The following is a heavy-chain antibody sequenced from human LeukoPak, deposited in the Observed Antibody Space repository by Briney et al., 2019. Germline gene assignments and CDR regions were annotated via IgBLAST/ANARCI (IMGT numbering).Heavy chain of an antibody. CDR2: IYYKGST. D-gene: IGHD2-21*02. Sequence: SETLSLTCTVSGGSINSHYRSWIGQPPGNGLEWIGDIYYKGSTNYNPSLKSRLTISVDMSKNHLYLKMTFVLAAYTSIYFCLRRDNTACTYLDYWGQGILVTVPS. V-gene: IGHV4-59*08. CDR3: LRRDNTACTYLDY. J-gene: IGHJ4*02. CDR1: GGSINSHY.